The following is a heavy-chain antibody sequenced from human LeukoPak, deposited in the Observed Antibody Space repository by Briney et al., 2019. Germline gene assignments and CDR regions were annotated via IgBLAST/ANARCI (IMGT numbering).Heavy chain of an antibody. Sequence: PGGSLRLSCAASGFTFSSYGMHWVRQAPGKGLEWVAFIRYDGSNKYYADSVKGRFTISRDNSKNTLYLQMNSLRAEDTAVYYCAKDRLESYGSARYHFDSWGQGSLVTVSS. J-gene: IGHJ4*02. CDR1: GFTFSSYG. D-gene: IGHD5-18*01. CDR3: AKDRLESYGSARYHFDS. CDR2: IRYDGSNK. V-gene: IGHV3-30*02.